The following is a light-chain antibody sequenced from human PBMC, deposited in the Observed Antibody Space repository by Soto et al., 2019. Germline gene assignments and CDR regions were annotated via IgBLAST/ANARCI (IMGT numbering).Light chain of an antibody. CDR3: SSFTTSSTLV. J-gene: IGLJ1*01. V-gene: IGLV2-14*01. CDR1: NSGVGLYNY. Sequence: QSALTQPASVSGSPGQSITISCTGTNSGVGLYNYVSWYQQYPGKAPKLMISEVSNRPSGVSNRFSGSKAGNTASLTISGLQPEDEADYYCSSFTTSSTLVFGTGTKLTVL. CDR2: EVS.